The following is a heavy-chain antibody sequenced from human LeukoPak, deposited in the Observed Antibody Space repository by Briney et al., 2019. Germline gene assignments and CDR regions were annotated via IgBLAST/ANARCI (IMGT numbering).Heavy chain of an antibody. D-gene: IGHD2-21*01. CDR3: AAGSGRDFVAANWFDP. CDR1: GGSISSGGYY. CDR2: IYYSGST. V-gene: IGHV4-31*03. J-gene: IGHJ5*02. Sequence: PSETLSLTCTVSGGSISSGGYYWSWIRQHPGKGLEWIGYIYYSGSTYYNPSLKSRVTISVDPSKNQFSLKLSSVTAADTAVYYCAAGSGRDFVAANWFDPWGQGTLVTVSS.